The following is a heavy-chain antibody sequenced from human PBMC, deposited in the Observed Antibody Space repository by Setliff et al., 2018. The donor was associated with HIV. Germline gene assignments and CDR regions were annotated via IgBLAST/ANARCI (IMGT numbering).Heavy chain of an antibody. CDR3: ARGGYYYDSSGYPGYFDY. CDR2: IYYSGST. CDR1: SDSISPYY. Sequence: SETLSLTCTVSSDSISPYYWSWIRQPPGRGLEWIGFIYYSGSTNYNPSLKSRVTISVDTSKNQFSLKLSSVTAADTAVYYCARGGYYYDSSGYPGYFDYWGQGTLVTVSS. D-gene: IGHD3-22*01. J-gene: IGHJ4*02. V-gene: IGHV4-59*08.